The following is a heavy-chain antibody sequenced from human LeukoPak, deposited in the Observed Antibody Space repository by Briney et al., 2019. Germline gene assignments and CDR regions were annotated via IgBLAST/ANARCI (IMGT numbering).Heavy chain of an antibody. J-gene: IGHJ4*02. Sequence: SETLSLTCTVSGASISNYCWSWIRQPAGKGLEWIGRISTSGSTNYNPSLKSRVTMSVDTSKNQFSLKLSSVAAADTAVYYCARGRRDGYNLKYFDYWGQGTLVTVSS. CDR1: GASISNYC. D-gene: IGHD5-24*01. CDR3: ARGRRDGYNLKYFDY. CDR2: ISTSGST. V-gene: IGHV4-4*07.